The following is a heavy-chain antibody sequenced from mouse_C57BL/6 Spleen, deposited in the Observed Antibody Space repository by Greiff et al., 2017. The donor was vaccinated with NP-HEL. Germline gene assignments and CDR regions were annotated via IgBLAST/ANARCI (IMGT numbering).Heavy chain of an antibody. D-gene: IGHD1-1*01. CDR2: IDPSDSET. J-gene: IGHJ1*03. CDR3: ARYGSSYEGYFDV. CDR1: GYTFTSYW. Sequence: VQLQQPGAELVRPGSSVKLSCKASGYTFTSYWMHWVKQRPIQGLEWIGNIDPSDSETHYNQRFKDKATLTVDKSSSTAYMQLSSLTSEDSAVYYCARYGSSYEGYFDVWGTGTTVTVSS. V-gene: IGHV1-52*01.